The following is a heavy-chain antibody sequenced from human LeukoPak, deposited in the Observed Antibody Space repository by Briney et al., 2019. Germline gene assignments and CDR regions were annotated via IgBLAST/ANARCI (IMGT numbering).Heavy chain of an antibody. V-gene: IGHV4-34*01. J-gene: IGHJ4*02. Sequence: SETLSLTCAVYGGSFSGYYWSWIHQPPGKGLEWIGEINHSGSTNYNPSLKSRVTISVDTSKNQFSLKLSSVTAADTAVYYCARGSGDYVWGSYRAYFDYWGQGTLVTVSS. CDR2: INHSGST. CDR3: ARGSGDYVWGSYRAYFDY. CDR1: GGSFSGYY. D-gene: IGHD3-16*02.